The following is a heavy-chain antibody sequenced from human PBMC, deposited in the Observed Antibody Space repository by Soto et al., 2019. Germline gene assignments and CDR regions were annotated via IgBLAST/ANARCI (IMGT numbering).Heavy chain of an antibody. D-gene: IGHD2-2*02. CDR1: GFTFSRYA. Sequence: WGSRRRPCAASGFTFSRYAIYWVRQAPGKGLEWVAVISCDGSNKYYADSVKGRFTISRDNSQNTLFLQMSSLRPEDTAVYYSAKALVALSLYRGMDGWGPGTTVTVSS. CDR2: ISCDGSNK. J-gene: IGHJ6*01. V-gene: IGHV3-30*18. CDR3: AKALVALSLYRGMDG.